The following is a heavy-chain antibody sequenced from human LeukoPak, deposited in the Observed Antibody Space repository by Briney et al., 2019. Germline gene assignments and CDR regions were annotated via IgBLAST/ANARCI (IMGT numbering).Heavy chain of an antibody. V-gene: IGHV3-30*04. CDR3: ARDRPVGDIVATVTDWYFDL. J-gene: IGHJ2*01. D-gene: IGHD5-12*01. Sequence: PGGSLRLSCAASGFTFSSYAMHWVRQAPGKGLEGLAVISYDGSNKYYADSVKGRFTISRDNSKNTLYLQMNSLRAEDTAVYYCARDRPVGDIVATVTDWYFDLWGRGTLVTVSS. CDR2: ISYDGSNK. CDR1: GFTFSSYA.